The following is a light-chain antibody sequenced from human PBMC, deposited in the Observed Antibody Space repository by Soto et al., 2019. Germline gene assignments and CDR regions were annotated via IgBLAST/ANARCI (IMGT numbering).Light chain of an antibody. CDR1: QTVNSK. J-gene: IGKJ1*01. Sequence: EIVMTQSPATVSVSQGERASLSCRASQTVNSKMAWYQQKPGQGPRLLIYGASTRATGIPARFSSSGSGTEFTLTISSLQLEDLAVYWCQQYSNWPLTFGQGTTVEI. CDR2: GAS. CDR3: QQYSNWPLT. V-gene: IGKV3-15*01.